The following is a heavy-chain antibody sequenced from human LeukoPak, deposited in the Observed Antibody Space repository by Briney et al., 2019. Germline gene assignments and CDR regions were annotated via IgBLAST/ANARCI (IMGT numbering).Heavy chain of an antibody. Sequence: GGSLRLSCAASGFTFSSYWMHWVRHAPGKGLVWVSRINGDGSSTSYADSVKGRFTISRDNAKNTLYLQMNSLRAEDTAVYYCARAFGYSSGWYDYWGQGTLVTVSS. CDR1: GFTFSSYW. CDR2: INGDGSST. V-gene: IGHV3-74*01. J-gene: IGHJ4*02. D-gene: IGHD6-19*01. CDR3: ARAFGYSSGWYDY.